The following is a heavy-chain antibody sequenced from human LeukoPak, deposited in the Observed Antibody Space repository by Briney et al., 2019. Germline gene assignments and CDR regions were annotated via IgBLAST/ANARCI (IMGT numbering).Heavy chain of an antibody. D-gene: IGHD4-17*01. V-gene: IGHV3-48*04. Sequence: GGSLRLSCAASGFTFSSYGMHWVRQAPGKGLEWVSYISSSGSTIYYADSVKGRFTISRDNAKNSLYLQMNSLRAEDTAVYYCARGSTVTGGLFYYYGMDVWGQGTTVTVSS. J-gene: IGHJ6*02. CDR2: ISSSGSTI. CDR3: ARGSTVTGGLFYYYGMDV. CDR1: GFTFSSYG.